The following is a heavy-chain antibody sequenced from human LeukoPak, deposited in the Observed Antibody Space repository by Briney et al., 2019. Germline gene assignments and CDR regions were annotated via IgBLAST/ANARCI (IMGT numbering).Heavy chain of an antibody. J-gene: IGHJ4*02. CDR2: IKQDGSEK. CDR3: ARRYFDY. V-gene: IGHV3-7*03. CDR1: GFTFSSYW. Sequence: PGGSLRLSCAASGFTFSSYWMQWVRQAPGKGLEWAANIKQDGSEKYYADSVKGRFIISRDNAKNALYLQMSSLRAEDTAIYYCARRYFDYWGQGTLVTVSS.